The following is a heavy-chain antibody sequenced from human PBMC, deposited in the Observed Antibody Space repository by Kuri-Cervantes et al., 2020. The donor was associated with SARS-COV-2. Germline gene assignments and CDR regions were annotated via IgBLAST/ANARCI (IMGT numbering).Heavy chain of an antibody. J-gene: IGHJ3*01. CDR2: ISTSSAYI. CDR3: AKSGRQYDV. V-gene: IGHV3-21*01. Sequence: GGSLRLSCAASGFTFSSYSMNWVRQAPGKGLEWVSYISTSSAYIYHGDSVKGRFIISRDNAKNSLYLQMTSLRAEDTAVYYCAKSGRQYDVWGQGTMVTVSS. CDR1: GFTFSSYS. D-gene: IGHD3-10*01.